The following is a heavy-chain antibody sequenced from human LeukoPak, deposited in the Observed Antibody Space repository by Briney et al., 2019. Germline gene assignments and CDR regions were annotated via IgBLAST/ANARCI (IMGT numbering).Heavy chain of an antibody. Sequence: GGSLRLSCAASGFTFSSYGMPWVRQAPGKGLEWVAVIWYDGSNKYYADSVKGRFTISRDNSKNTLYLQMNSLRAEDTAVYYCARLTYKAFYFDYWGQGTLVTVSS. V-gene: IGHV3-33*01. CDR3: ARLTYKAFYFDY. CDR2: IWYDGSNK. J-gene: IGHJ4*02. D-gene: IGHD7-27*01. CDR1: GFTFSSYG.